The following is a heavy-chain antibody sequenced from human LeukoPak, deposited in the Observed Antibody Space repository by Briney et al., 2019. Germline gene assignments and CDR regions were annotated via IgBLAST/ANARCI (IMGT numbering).Heavy chain of an antibody. CDR2: MNPNSGNT. CDR1: GYTFTSYD. Sequence: ASVKVSCKASGYTFTSYDINWVRQATGQGLEWMGWMNPNSGNTGYAQKFQGRATMTRNASISTAYMELSSLRSEDTAVYYCARVVVPAADDAFDIWGQGTMVTVSS. J-gene: IGHJ3*02. CDR3: ARVVVPAADDAFDI. D-gene: IGHD2-2*01. V-gene: IGHV1-8*01.